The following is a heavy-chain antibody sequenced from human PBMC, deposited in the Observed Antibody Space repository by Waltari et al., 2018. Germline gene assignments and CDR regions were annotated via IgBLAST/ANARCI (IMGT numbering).Heavy chain of an antibody. CDR2: ISYDGNTK. J-gene: IGHJ4*02. V-gene: IGHV3-30-3*01. CDR3: ARDGLGGAAPDARELDY. Sequence: QVQLMESGGGVVRPGTSLRLSCAAAGFTFNYCAMHWVRQVPGGGLEWVAFISYDGNTKHYADSVQGRFTVSRDNSQNTLYLQMDSLRSDDTSVYYCARDGLGGAAPDARELDYWGQGTLVTVSS. D-gene: IGHD3-16*01. CDR1: GFTFNYCA.